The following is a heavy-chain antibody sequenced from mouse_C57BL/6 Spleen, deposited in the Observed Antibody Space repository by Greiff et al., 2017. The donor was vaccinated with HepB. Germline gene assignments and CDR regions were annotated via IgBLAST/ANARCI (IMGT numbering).Heavy chain of an antibody. CDR2: ISYDGSN. J-gene: IGHJ2*01. Sequence: ESGPGLVKPSQSLSLTCSVTGYSITSGYYWNWIRQFPGNKLEWMGYISYDGSNNYNPSLKNRISITRDTSKNQFFLKLNSVTTEDTATYYCAIFSLFITTVVVDYWGQGTTLTVSS. V-gene: IGHV3-6*01. CDR3: AIFSLFITTVVVDY. CDR1: GYSITSGYY. D-gene: IGHD1-1*01.